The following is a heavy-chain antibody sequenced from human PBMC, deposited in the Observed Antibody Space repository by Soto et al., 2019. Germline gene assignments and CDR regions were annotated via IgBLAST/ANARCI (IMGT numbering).Heavy chain of an antibody. CDR3: ARDRSDIVVVVAGAFDI. Sequence: EVQLVESGGGLVQPGGSLRLSCAASGFTFSSYGMNWVRQAPGKGLEWVSYISSSSSTIYYADSVKGRFTISRDNAKNSLYLQMNSLRAEDTAVYYCARDRSDIVVVVAGAFDIWGQGTMVTVSS. V-gene: IGHV3-48*01. D-gene: IGHD2-15*01. CDR1: GFTFSSYG. J-gene: IGHJ3*02. CDR2: ISSSSSTI.